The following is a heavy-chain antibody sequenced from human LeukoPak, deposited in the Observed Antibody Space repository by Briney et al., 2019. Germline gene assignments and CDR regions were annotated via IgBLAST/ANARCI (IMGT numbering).Heavy chain of an antibody. Sequence: GRSLRPSCAASGFTFSSYGMHWVRQAPGKGLEWVAVISYDGSNKYYADSVKGRFTISRDNSKNTLYLQMNSLRAEDTAVYYCAKDRTAVGLYYFDYWGQGTLVTVSS. CDR2: ISYDGSNK. D-gene: IGHD6-19*01. CDR1: GFTFSSYG. CDR3: AKDRTAVGLYYFDY. J-gene: IGHJ4*02. V-gene: IGHV3-30*18.